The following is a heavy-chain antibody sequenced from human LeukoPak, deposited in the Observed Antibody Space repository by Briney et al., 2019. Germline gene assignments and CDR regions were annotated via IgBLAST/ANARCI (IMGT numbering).Heavy chain of an antibody. D-gene: IGHD6-6*01. Sequence: KPSETLSLTCTVSGGSISSYYWSWIRQPPGKGLEWIGYIYYSGSTNYNPSLKSRVTISVDTSKNQFSLKLSSVTAADTAVYYCARAAHRSQNLDYWGQGTLVTVSS. CDR1: GGSISSYY. CDR3: ARAAHRSQNLDY. CDR2: IYYSGST. J-gene: IGHJ4*02. V-gene: IGHV4-59*08.